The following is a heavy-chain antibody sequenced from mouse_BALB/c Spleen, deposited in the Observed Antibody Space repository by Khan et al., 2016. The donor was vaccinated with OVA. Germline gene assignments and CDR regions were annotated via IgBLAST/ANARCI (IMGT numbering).Heavy chain of an antibody. J-gene: IGHJ2*01. CDR3: ARRSPYCDD. Sequence: QVQLKESGAELAKPGASVKMSCKASGYTFTSYWMHWVKQRPGQGLEWIGYINPSTGYNEYNQKLKDKATLTADKSSSTAYMQLSSLTSEDSAGYYCARRSPYCDDWGQGTTLTVSS. CDR2: INPSTGYN. V-gene: IGHV1-7*01. D-gene: IGHD6-2*01. CDR1: GYTFTSYW.